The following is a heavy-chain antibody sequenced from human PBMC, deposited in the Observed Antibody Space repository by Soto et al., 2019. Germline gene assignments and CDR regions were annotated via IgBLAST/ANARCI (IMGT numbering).Heavy chain of an antibody. D-gene: IGHD4-17*01. V-gene: IGHV4-59*01. CDR3: ARATTVYWFDP. CDR1: GGSISSYY. Sequence: SETLSLTCTVSGGSISSYYWSWIRQPPGKGLEWIGYIYYSGSTNYNPSLKSRVTISVDTSKNQFSLKPSSVTAADTAVYYCARATTVYWFDPWGQGTLVTVSS. J-gene: IGHJ5*02. CDR2: IYYSGST.